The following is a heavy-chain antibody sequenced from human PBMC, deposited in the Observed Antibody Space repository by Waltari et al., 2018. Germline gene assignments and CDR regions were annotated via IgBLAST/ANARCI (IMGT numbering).Heavy chain of an antibody. V-gene: IGHV4-59*01. CDR2: IYYSGST. CDR1: GGSISSYY. J-gene: IGHJ3*02. Sequence: QVQLQESGPGLVKPSETLSLTCTVSGGSISSYYWSWLRQPPGKGLEWIGYIYYSGSTNYNPTLKSRVTISVDTSKNQFSLKLSSVTAADTAVYYCARGGGYNWNYDDAFDIWGQGTMVTVSS. D-gene: IGHD1-7*01. CDR3: ARGGGYNWNYDDAFDI.